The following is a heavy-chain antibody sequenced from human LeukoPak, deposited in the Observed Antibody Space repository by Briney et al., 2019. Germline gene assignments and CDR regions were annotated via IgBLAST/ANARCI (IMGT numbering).Heavy chain of an antibody. V-gene: IGHV4-39*07. D-gene: IGHD6-19*01. J-gene: IGHJ4*02. CDR1: GGSISLSYYY. CDR3: ARGTLYSGWSYYFDY. Sequence: SKTLSPTCSVSGGSISLSYYYWGWIRQPPGKALEWIGSVYYSGTTSYNPSLKSRVTISVDMSKNHFSLRLSSVTAADTAMYYCARGTLYSGWSYYFDYWGQGSQVTVSS. CDR2: VYYSGTT.